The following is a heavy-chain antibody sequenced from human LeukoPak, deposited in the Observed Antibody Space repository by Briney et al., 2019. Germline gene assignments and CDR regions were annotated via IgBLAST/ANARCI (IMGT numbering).Heavy chain of an antibody. CDR2: IYHSGTT. J-gene: IGHJ4*02. CDR3: ARAREPLLYTYYFDF. CDR1: GYSISSGYF. D-gene: IGHD2-2*02. V-gene: IGHV4-38-2*02. Sequence: SETLSLTCSVSGYSISSGYFWGWIRQPPGKGLEWIGRIYHSGTTYYDPSLKSRVTISVDTSRSEFSLKLSSVTAADTAVYYCARAREPLLYTYYFDFWGQGALVTVSS.